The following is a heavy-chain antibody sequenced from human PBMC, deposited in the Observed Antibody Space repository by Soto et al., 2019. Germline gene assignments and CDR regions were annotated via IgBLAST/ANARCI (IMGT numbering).Heavy chain of an antibody. V-gene: IGHV3-33*01. CDR3: ARERESWYYDFWSGYLATSNWFDP. CDR1: GFTFSSYG. D-gene: IGHD3-3*01. Sequence: QVQLVESGGGVVQPGRSLRLSCAASGFTFSSYGMHWVRQAPGKGLEWVAVIWYDGSNKYYADSVKGRFTISRDNSKNTLYLQMNSLRAEDTAVYYCARERESWYYDFWSGYLATSNWFDPWGQGTLVTVSS. CDR2: IWYDGSNK. J-gene: IGHJ5*02.